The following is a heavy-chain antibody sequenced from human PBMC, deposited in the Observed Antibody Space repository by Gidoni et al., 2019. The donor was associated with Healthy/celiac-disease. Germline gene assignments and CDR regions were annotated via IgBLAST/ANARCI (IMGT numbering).Heavy chain of an antibody. V-gene: IGHV1-2*02. CDR3: ASQDYYDSSGYPHDAFDI. CDR2: INPNSGGT. J-gene: IGHJ3*02. CDR1: GDTFTGYD. D-gene: IGHD3-22*01. Sequence: QVQLVQTGAEVKKPGASVKVSCKASGDTFTGYDMHWVRHAPGQGLEWIGWINPNSGGTNYAQKFQGRVTMTRDTSISTAYMELSRLRSDDTAVYYCASQDYYDSSGYPHDAFDIWGQGTMVTVSS.